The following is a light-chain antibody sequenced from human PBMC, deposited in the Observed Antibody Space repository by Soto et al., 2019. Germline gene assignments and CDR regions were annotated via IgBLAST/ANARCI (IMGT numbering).Light chain of an antibody. J-gene: IGKJ1*01. CDR1: QSISSY. Sequence: DIQMTQSPSSLSASVGDRVTTTCRASQSISSYLNWYQQKPGKAPKLLIYDASSLESGVPSRFSGSGSGTEFTLTISSLQPDDFATYYCQQYNSLWTFGQGTKVDIK. CDR2: DAS. CDR3: QQYNSLWT. V-gene: IGKV1-5*01.